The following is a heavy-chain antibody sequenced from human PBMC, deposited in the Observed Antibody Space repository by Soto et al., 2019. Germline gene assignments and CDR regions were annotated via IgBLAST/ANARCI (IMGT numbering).Heavy chain of an antibody. CDR3: AKDTDVACTGYYYYGMDV. CDR1: GFPFDDYA. Sequence: PGGSLRLSFAASGFPFDDYAMHWARQATGQCLEWVSGISRNSGSIGYEDSVQGRFTVSRDNAKNSLYLKMNSLRAEDTALYYCAKDTDVACTGYYYYGMDVWAQGTTVTVSS. J-gene: IGHJ6*02. D-gene: IGHD6-19*01. V-gene: IGHV3-9*01. CDR2: ISRNSGSI.